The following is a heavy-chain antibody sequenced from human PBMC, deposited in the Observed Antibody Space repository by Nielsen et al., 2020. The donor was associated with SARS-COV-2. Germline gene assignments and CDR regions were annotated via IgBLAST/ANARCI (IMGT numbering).Heavy chain of an antibody. CDR1: GGTFSSFA. J-gene: IGHJ4*02. Sequence: ASVKVSCKASGGTFSSFAIHWVRQAPGQSLEWMGWINAGNGNTKYSQKFQGRVTMTRDTSANTAYMELSSLSSEDTAVYYCARITPSSGWDYWGQGTLVTVSS. CDR2: INAGNGNT. V-gene: IGHV1-3*01. CDR3: ARITPSSGWDY. D-gene: IGHD6-19*01.